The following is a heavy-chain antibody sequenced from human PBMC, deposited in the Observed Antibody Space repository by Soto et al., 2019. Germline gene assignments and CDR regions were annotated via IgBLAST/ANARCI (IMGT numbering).Heavy chain of an antibody. D-gene: IGHD2-15*01. CDR3: VRGGKTAGGFDV. CDR2: IWSDGNRK. CDR1: GFTLSDYG. Sequence: QVQLVESGGGAVQPGRSLRLSCAASGFTLSDYGMHWVRQAPDKGLEWVAVIWSDGNRKYYADSVKSRFTISRDNPDNTLFLEMNSLTADDTAVYYCVRGGKTAGGFDVWGQGTMVTVSS. J-gene: IGHJ3*01. V-gene: IGHV3-33*01.